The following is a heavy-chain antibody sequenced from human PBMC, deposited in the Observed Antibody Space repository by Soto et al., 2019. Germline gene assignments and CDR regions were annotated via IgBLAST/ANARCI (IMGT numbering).Heavy chain of an antibody. J-gene: IGHJ4*02. CDR2: ISSTSTYI. V-gene: IGHV3-21*01. Sequence: WGSLRLSCEGSGFTFSRYSMNWVRQAPGKGLEWVASISSTSTYIYYGDFVKGRFSIARDNAKNSLYLQMDSLRDEDTALYYCASEYCTGNSCYSRIFDYWGQGTLVTVSS. CDR3: ASEYCTGNSCYSRIFDY. CDR1: GFTFSRYS. D-gene: IGHD2-21*01.